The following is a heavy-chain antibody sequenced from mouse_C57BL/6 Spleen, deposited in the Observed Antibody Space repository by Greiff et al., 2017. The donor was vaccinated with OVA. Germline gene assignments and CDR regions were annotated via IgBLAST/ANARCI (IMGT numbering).Heavy chain of an antibody. D-gene: IGHD4-1*01. CDR1: GYTFTDYN. Sequence: EVHLVESGPELVKPGASVKIPCKASGYTFTDYNMDWVKQSHGKSLEWIGDINPNNGGTIYNQKFKGKATLTVDKSSSTAYMELRSLTSEDTAVYYCARWDSYVFDYWGQGTTLTVSS. CDR2: INPNNGGT. V-gene: IGHV1-18*01. J-gene: IGHJ2*01. CDR3: ARWDSYVFDY.